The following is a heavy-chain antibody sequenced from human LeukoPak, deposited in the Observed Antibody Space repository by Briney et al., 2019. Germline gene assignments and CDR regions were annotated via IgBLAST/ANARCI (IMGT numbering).Heavy chain of an antibody. V-gene: IGHV3-23*01. CDR2: ISGSGGST. Sequence: GGSLRLSCVASGFTYRRYSMNWVRQAPGKGLEWVSAISGSGGSTYYADSVKGRFTISRDNSKNTLYLQMNSLRAEDTAVYYCAKGDGFGELLDYWGQGTLVTVSS. CDR1: GFTYRRYS. CDR3: AKGDGFGELLDY. D-gene: IGHD3-10*01. J-gene: IGHJ4*02.